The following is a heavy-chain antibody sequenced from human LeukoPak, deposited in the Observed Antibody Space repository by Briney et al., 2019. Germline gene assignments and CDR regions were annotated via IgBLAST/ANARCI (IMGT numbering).Heavy chain of an antibody. J-gene: IGHJ5*02. V-gene: IGHV4-39*07. Sequence: SETLSLTCTVSGGSISSSPYYWGWIRQPPGKGLEWIGSIYYSGTTHCSPSLESRVTISVDTSKNQFSPKLASVTAADTAIYYCAKGAGGFSYYNWFDPWGQGTLVTVSS. CDR2: IYYSGTT. D-gene: IGHD5-18*01. CDR1: GGSISSSPYY. CDR3: AKGAGGFSYYNWFDP.